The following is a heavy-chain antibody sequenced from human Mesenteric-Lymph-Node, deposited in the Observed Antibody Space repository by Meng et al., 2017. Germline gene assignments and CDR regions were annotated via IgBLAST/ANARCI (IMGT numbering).Heavy chain of an antibody. CDR3: ARGGPNDFWSGYLDY. V-gene: IGHV1-18*01. D-gene: IGHD3-3*01. J-gene: IGHJ4*02. CDR1: GYTFTSYG. Sequence: QVQRGQSGGEGKKPGASGKGSGKASGYTFTSYGISWVRQAPGQGLEWMGWISAYNGNTNYAQKLQGRVTMTTDTSTSTAYMELRSLRSDDTAVYYCARGGPNDFWSGYLDYWGQGTLVTVSS. CDR2: ISAYNGNT.